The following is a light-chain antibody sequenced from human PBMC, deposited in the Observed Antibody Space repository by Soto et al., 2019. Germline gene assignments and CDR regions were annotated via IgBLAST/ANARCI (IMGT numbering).Light chain of an antibody. J-gene: IGKJ1*01. V-gene: IGKV3-20*01. CDR1: QSVSSSY. CDR2: GAS. CDR3: QQYGSSSWT. Sequence: EIVLTQSPGTLSLSPGERATLSCRASQSVSSSYLVWYQQKPGQAPRLLIYGASNRATGTPDRFSGSGSGTDFLLTISRLDPEDFEVYYCQQYGSSSWTFGQGTKVEIK.